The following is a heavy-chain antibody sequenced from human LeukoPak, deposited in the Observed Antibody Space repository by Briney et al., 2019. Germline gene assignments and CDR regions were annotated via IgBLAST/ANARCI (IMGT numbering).Heavy chain of an antibody. J-gene: IGHJ4*02. CDR3: ASGGWFGESYFDY. V-gene: IGHV3-21*01. CDR1: GFTFSRYT. D-gene: IGHD3-10*01. Sequence: GGSLRLSCAASGFTFSRYTMNWVRQAPGKGLEWVSSISSGSDYIYYADSVKGRFTISRDNTKNSLYLQMSSLRAEDTAVYYCASGGWFGESYFDYWGQGTLVTVSS. CDR2: ISSGSDYI.